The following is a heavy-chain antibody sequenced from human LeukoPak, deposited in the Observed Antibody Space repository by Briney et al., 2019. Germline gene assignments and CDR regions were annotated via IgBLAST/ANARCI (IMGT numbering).Heavy chain of an antibody. CDR2: ISGSGGST. D-gene: IGHD5-12*01. J-gene: IGHJ5*02. CDR3: ANLYIDIHWFDP. V-gene: IGHV3-23*01. CDR1: GFTFSSYS. Sequence: GGSLRLSCAASGFTFSSYSMNWVRQAPGKGLEWVSAISGSGGSTYYADSVKGRFTISRDNSKNTLYLQMNSLRAEDTAVYYCANLYIDIHWFDPWGQGTLVTVSS.